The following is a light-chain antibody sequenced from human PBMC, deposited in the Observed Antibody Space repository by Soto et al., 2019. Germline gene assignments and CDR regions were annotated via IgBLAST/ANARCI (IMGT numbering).Light chain of an antibody. J-gene: IGLJ1*01. CDR2: GNS. V-gene: IGLV1-40*01. CDR3: GTWDSSLSALYV. Sequence: QSVLTQPPSVSGAPGQRVTISCTGSSSNIGAGYDVHWYQQLPGTAPKLLIYGNSNRPSGVPDRFSGSKSGTSASLAITGLQAEDEADYYCGTWDSSLSALYVFGTGTKLTVL. CDR1: SSNIGAGYD.